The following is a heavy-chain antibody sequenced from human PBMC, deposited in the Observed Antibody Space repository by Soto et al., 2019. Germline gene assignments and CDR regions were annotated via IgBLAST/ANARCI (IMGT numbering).Heavy chain of an antibody. V-gene: IGHV4-4*07. Sequence: QVQLQESGPGLVKPSETLSLTCTVSGGSISSYYWSWIRQPAGKGLEWIGRIYTSGSTNYNPSLKSLVIMLVDTSKNQFSLKLSSVTAADTAVYYCAREPPYGELFFDYWGQGTLVTVSS. CDR3: AREPPYGELFFDY. J-gene: IGHJ4*02. CDR1: GGSISSYY. D-gene: IGHD3-10*01. CDR2: IYTSGST.